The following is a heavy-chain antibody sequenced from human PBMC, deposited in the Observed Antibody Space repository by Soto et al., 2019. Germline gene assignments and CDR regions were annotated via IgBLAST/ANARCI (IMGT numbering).Heavy chain of an antibody. CDR2: IYYSGST. CDR3: ARVDGLPAASYWFDP. D-gene: IGHD2-2*01. CDR1: GGSISSGGYY. V-gene: IGHV4-31*03. J-gene: IGHJ5*02. Sequence: QVQLQESGPGLVKPSQTLSLTCTVSGGSISSGGYYWSWIRQHPGKGLEWIGYIYYSGSTYYNPSLKSRVTISVDTSKNQFSRKLSSVTAADTAVYYCARVDGLPAASYWFDPWGQGTLVTVSS.